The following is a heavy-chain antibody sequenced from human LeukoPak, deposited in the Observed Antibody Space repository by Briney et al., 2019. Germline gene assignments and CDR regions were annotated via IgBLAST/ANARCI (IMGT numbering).Heavy chain of an antibody. D-gene: IGHD5-18*01. J-gene: IGHJ6*03. CDR1: GFTFSSFA. CDR3: AKDGRGYSYGYRLPYYYYMDV. V-gene: IGHV3-23*01. CDR2: ISFNGGRT. Sequence: PGGSLRLSCAASGFTFSSFAMSWVRQAPGKGLEWVSGISFNGGRTYYADSVKGRFIISRDNSKSSFSLQMSSLRVEDTAVYYCAKDGRGYSYGYRLPYYYYMDVWGKGTTVTVSS.